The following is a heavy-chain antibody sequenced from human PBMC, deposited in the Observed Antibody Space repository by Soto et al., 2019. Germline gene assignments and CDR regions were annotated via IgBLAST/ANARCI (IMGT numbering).Heavy chain of an antibody. Sequence: QVQLQESGPGLVKPSETLSLTCTVSGGSISSYYWSWIRQPPGKGLEWIGYIYYSGRTNYNPSLKSRVTISVDTSKNQFSLKLSSVTAADTAVYYCARGYYYYYYGMDVWGQGTTVTVSS. CDR3: ARGYYYYYYGMDV. CDR1: GGSISSYY. CDR2: IYYSGRT. V-gene: IGHV4-59*01. J-gene: IGHJ6*02.